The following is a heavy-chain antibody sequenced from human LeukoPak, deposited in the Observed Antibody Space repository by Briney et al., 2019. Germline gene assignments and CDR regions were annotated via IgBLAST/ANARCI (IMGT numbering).Heavy chain of an antibody. CDR2: INSDGSRT. V-gene: IGHV3-74*01. CDR3: TRVITASTCAQFAF. CDR1: GCTFSSYS. J-gene: IGHJ4*02. D-gene: IGHD3-22*01. Sequence: GGSLRLSCAASGCTFSSYSMNWVRQAPGKGLVWVSRINSDGSRTNYADCVKGRFTISRDNAKNMVFMQMNSLTAEAAAVYYCTRVITASTCAQFAFWGQGALATVSS.